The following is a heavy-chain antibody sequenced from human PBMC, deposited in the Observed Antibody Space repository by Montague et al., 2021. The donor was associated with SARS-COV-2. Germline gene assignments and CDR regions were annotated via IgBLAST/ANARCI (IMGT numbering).Heavy chain of an antibody. J-gene: IGHJ4*02. D-gene: IGHD3-10*01. CDR2: IYYSGTT. V-gene: IGHV4-39*02. CDR3: ARGMIRGVTTPFDY. CDR1: SGSIISSGYY. Sequence: SETLSLTRSVSSGSIISSGYYWGWIRQPPGKELEWIGNIYYSGTTYHNPSLQSRGTISVDTSKNHLSLRLSSVTAADTAVYFCARGMIRGVTTPFDYWGQGSQVTVSS.